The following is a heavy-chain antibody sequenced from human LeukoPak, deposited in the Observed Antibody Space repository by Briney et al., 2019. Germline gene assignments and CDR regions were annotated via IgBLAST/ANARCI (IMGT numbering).Heavy chain of an antibody. CDR3: ARGQRGGMSYSSSWFSYYYYYMDV. CDR2: MNPNSGNT. CDR1: GYTFTSYD. Sequence: ASVKVSCKASGYTFTSYDINWVRQATGQGLEWMGWMNPNSGNTGYAQKFQGRVTITRNTSISTAYMELSSLRSEDTAVYYCARGQRGGMSYSSSWFSYYYYYMDVWGKGTTVTVSS. V-gene: IGHV1-8*03. J-gene: IGHJ6*03. D-gene: IGHD6-13*01.